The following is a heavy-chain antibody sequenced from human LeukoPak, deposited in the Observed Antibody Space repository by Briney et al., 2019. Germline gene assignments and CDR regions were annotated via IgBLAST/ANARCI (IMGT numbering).Heavy chain of an antibody. Sequence: PGRSLRLSCAASGFSFSTYGMHWVRQAPGKGLEWMAVIWYDGSNKYYADSVKGRFTISRDNSKNTLYLQMNSLRAEDTALYYCARASGPFDYWGQGTLVTVSS. CDR3: ARASGPFDY. J-gene: IGHJ4*02. D-gene: IGHD3-10*01. V-gene: IGHV3-33*01. CDR2: IWYDGSNK. CDR1: GFSFSTYG.